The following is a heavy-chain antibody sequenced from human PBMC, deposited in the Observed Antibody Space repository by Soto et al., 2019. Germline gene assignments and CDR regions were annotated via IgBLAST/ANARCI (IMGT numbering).Heavy chain of an antibody. J-gene: IGHJ3*02. V-gene: IGHV3-23*01. Sequence: GGSLRLSCAASGFTFSSYAMSWVRQAPGKGLEWVSAISGSGGSTYYADSVKGRFTISRDNSKNTLYLQMNSLRAEDTVVYYCANQKMNAFDIWGQGTMVTVSS. CDR3: ANQKMNAFDI. CDR1: GFTFSSYA. CDR2: ISGSGGST.